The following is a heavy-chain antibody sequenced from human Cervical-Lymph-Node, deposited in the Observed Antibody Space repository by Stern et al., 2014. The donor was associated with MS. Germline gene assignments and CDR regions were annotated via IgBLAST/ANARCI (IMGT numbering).Heavy chain of an antibody. D-gene: IGHD3-16*01. J-gene: IGHJ2*01. CDR1: GYSFTNYW. CDR2: IYPGDSDT. V-gene: IGHV5-51*03. Sequence: EVQLLESGAEVKKPGESLKISCKGSGYSFTNYWIVWVRQVPGKGLEWMGVIYPGDSDTEYSPSFQGHVTISADKSISTAYLQWSSLKASDTAMYYCARRRGDWYFDLWGRGTLVTVSS. CDR3: ARRRGDWYFDL.